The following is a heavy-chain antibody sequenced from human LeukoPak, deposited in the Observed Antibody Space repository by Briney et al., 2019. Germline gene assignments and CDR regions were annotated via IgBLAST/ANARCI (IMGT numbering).Heavy chain of an antibody. V-gene: IGHV5-51*01. Sequence: GESLKISCKGSGYSFTSYWIGWVRQMPGKGLEWMGIIYPGDSDTRYSPSFQGQVTISADKSISTAYLQWSSLKASDTAMYYCARKLYDSSGYNNWFDPWGQGTLVTVSP. CDR1: GYSFTSYW. D-gene: IGHD3-22*01. CDR3: ARKLYDSSGYNNWFDP. CDR2: IYPGDSDT. J-gene: IGHJ5*02.